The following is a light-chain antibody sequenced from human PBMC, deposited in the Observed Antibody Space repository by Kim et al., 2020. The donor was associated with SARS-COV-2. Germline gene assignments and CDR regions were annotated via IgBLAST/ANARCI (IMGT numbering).Light chain of an antibody. J-gene: IGLJ3*02. V-gene: IGLV1-44*01. Sequence: ELTQPPSASGTPGQRVTISCSGSSSNIGSNTVNWYQQLPGTAPKLLIYSNNQRPSGVPDRFSGSKSGTSASLAISGLQSEDEADYFCAAWDDSLNAWVFGGGTQLTVL. CDR1: SSNIGSNT. CDR2: SNN. CDR3: AAWDDSLNAWV.